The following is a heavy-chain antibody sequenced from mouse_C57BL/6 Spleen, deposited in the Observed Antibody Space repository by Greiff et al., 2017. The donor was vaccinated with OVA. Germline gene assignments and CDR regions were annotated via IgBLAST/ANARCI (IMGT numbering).Heavy chain of an antibody. CDR3: AGGGFYFDY. J-gene: IGHJ2*01. CDR1: GFTFSDYG. V-gene: IGHV5-17*01. CDR2: ISSGSSTI. Sequence: EVMLVESGGGLVKPGGSLKLSCAASGFTFSDYGIHWVRQAPEKGLEWVAYISSGSSTIYYADTVKGRFTISRDNAKNTLFLQMTSLRSEDTAMYYCAGGGFYFDYWGQGTTLTVSS.